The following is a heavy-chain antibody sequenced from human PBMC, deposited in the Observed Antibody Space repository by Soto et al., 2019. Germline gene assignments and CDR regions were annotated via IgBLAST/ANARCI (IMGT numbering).Heavy chain of an antibody. V-gene: IGHV1-3*01. CDR1: GYSFQPYS. CDR2: INAGSGNA. J-gene: IGHJ5*02. CDR3: ARNSLLWFEDFDP. D-gene: IGHD3-10*01. Sequence: ASVKVSCKASGYSFQPYSIHWVRQAPGQRLEWMGSINAGSGNAKYSPKFQDRVTITRDTSATTAYMELGSLISEDTGVYFCARNSLLWFEDFDPWGQGTLVTVSS.